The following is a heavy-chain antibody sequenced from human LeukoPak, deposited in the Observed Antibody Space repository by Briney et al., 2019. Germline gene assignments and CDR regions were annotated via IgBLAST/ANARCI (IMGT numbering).Heavy chain of an antibody. V-gene: IGHV3-23*01. Sequence: GGSLRLSCAASGFTFSNYAMNWVRQAPGKGLEWVSVISGSGGSTDYTDSVKGRFTISRDSSKNTLYLQMNSLRAEDTAAYYCAKGAHYDGRGDYYDYWGQGALVTVSS. CDR1: GFTFSNYA. D-gene: IGHD3-22*01. J-gene: IGHJ4*02. CDR2: ISGSGGST. CDR3: AKGAHYDGRGDYYDY.